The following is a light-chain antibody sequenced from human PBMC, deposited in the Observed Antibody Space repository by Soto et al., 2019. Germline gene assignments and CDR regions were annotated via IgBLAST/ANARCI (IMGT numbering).Light chain of an antibody. V-gene: IGKV3-20*01. Sequence: EIVLTQSPGTLSLSPGERATLYCRASQSVSSSYLAWYQQKPGQAPRLLIYGASSRATGIPDRFSGSGSGTDFTLTISRLEPEDFAVYYCQQYGSSPLYTFGQGTQREIK. CDR2: GAS. CDR1: QSVSSSY. CDR3: QQYGSSPLYT. J-gene: IGKJ2*01.